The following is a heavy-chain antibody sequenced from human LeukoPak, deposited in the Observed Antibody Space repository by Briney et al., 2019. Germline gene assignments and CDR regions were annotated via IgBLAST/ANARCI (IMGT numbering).Heavy chain of an antibody. CDR3: ARGRSEWLLIDY. Sequence: ASVKVSCKASGYTFTGYYMHWVRQAPGQGLEWMGWINPNSGGTNYAQKFQGRGTMTRETSSSTAYMALSRVRSDGTAMYYCARGRSEWLLIDYWGQGTLVTVSS. CDR1: GYTFTGYY. V-gene: IGHV1-2*02. J-gene: IGHJ4*02. D-gene: IGHD3-3*01. CDR2: INPNSGGT.